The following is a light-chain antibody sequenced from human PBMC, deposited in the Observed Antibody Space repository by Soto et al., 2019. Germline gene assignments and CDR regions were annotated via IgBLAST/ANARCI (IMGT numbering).Light chain of an antibody. J-gene: IGKJ1*01. CDR3: QQYNSYSPKWT. Sequence: DIQMTQSPSTLSASVGDRVTITCRASQSISSWLAWYQQKPGKAPKLLIYKTSSLESRVPSRFSGSGSGTEFTLTISSLQPDDFATYYCQQYNSYSPKWTFGQGTKVEIK. V-gene: IGKV1-5*03. CDR2: KTS. CDR1: QSISSW.